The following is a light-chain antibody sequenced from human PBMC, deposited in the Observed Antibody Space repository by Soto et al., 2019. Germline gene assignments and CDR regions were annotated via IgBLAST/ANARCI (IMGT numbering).Light chain of an antibody. V-gene: IGKV3-20*01. Sequence: EIVLMQSPGTLSLSPGERATLSCRASQSVRSSYLAWYQQKPGQAPRLLIYGASTRATGIPDRFSGSGSGTDFTLTISRLEPEDFAVYYCQQYGSSLFTFGPGTKVDIK. J-gene: IGKJ3*01. CDR2: GAS. CDR1: QSVRSSY. CDR3: QQYGSSLFT.